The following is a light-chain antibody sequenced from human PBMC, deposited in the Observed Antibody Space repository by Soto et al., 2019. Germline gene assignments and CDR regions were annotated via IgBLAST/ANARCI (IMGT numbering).Light chain of an antibody. J-gene: IGKJ1*01. V-gene: IGKV3-20*02. CDR1: QTVSSNY. CDR2: GAS. CDR3: QHYSLYSPWT. Sequence: EIILTQSPDTLSLSPGERATLSCRASQTVSSNYLAWCQQRPGQAPRLLIYGASSRATGIPSRFSGSGSGTEFTLTISSLQPDDSATYYCQHYSLYSPWTFGQGTKVDIK.